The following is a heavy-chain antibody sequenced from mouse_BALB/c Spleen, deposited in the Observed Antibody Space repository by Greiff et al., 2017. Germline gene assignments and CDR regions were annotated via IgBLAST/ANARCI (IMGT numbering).Heavy chain of an antibody. D-gene: IGHD2-4*01. Sequence: VKLVESGAELVKPGASVKMSCKASGYTFTSYWMYWVKQRPGQGLEWIGVIDPSDSYTSYNQKFKGKATLTVDTSSNTAYLQLSSLTSEDTAVYYCARWNYDYVFAYWGQGTLVTVCA. CDR2: IDPSDSYT. V-gene: IGHV1-59*01. CDR3: ARWNYDYVFAY. J-gene: IGHJ3*01. CDR1: GYTFTSYW.